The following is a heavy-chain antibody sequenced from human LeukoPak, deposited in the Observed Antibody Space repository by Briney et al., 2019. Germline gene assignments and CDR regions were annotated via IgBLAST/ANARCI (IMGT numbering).Heavy chain of an antibody. CDR3: ARGSIVGFDY. CDR2: LNPTSGGT. J-gene: IGHJ4*02. V-gene: IGHV1-2*02. Sequence: ASVRVSFTSSGYTFTIQYVHWVRQAPGQGLEWMGWLNPTSGGTKYSQSFQGRVTMTSATSISTAYMELSSLQSDDTAVYYCARGSIVGFDYWGQGTQVIVSS. CDR1: GYTFTIQY. D-gene: IGHD3-16*02.